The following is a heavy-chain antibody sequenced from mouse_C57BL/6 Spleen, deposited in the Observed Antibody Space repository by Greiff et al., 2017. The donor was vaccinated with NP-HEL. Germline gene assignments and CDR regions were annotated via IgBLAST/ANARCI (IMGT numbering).Heavy chain of an antibody. Sequence: VKLQESGAELVRPGASVTLSCKASGYTFTDYEMHWVKQTPVHGLEWIGAIDPETGGTAYNQKFKGKAILTADKSSSTAYMELRSLTSEDSAVYYCTRGGGITTVVGDYWGQGTTLTVSS. J-gene: IGHJ2*01. CDR2: IDPETGGT. CDR3: TRGGGITTVVGDY. V-gene: IGHV1-15*01. CDR1: GYTFTDYE. D-gene: IGHD1-1*01.